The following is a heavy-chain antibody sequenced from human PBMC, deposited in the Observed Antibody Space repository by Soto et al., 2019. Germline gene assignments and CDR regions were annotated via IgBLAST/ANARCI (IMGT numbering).Heavy chain of an antibody. CDR3: ARATTSRRGKYYYYGVDV. D-gene: IGHD5-12*01. CDR2: ISYDGTNK. J-gene: IGHJ6*02. CDR1: GFTFSTYA. V-gene: IGHV3-30-3*01. Sequence: GGSLRLSCAASGFTFSTYAIHWVRQAPGKGLEWMAVISYDGTNKYYADSVKGRLTISRDNSKNTLYLHMNSLRTEDTAVFYCARATTSRRGKYYYYGVDVWGQGTTVTVSS.